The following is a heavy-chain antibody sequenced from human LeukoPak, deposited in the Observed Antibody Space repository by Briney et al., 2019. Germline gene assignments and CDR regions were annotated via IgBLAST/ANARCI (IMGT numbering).Heavy chain of an antibody. J-gene: IGHJ4*02. CDR2: VWADGSKE. D-gene: IGHD2-15*01. Sequence: PGGSLRLSCETPGFLFTMYGMHWVRQAPGKGLEWVAIVWADGSKEDYADSVKGRFTISRDRFTSTLYLQMDNLRAEDTAIYYCARDRGGNAPHDYWGQGTLVIVSS. CDR3: ARDRGGNAPHDY. CDR1: GFLFTMYG. V-gene: IGHV3-33*01.